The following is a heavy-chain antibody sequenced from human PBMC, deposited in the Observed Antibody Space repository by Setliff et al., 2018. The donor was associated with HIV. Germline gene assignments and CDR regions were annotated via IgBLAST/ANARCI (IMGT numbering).Heavy chain of an antibody. J-gene: IGHJ4*02. V-gene: IGHV4-39*01. CDR3: SRLYGSGHYFAFDF. D-gene: IGHD3-10*01. CDR2: LYGHSST. Sequence: SETLSLTCNVSGDSIGTGTHYWAWIRQPPGKGLEWIGSLYGHSSTYYTKSLRGRVTISADTSKNQFSLRLSSVAALDTAVYYCSRLYGSGHYFAFDFWGQGALVTVSS. CDR1: GDSIGTGTHY.